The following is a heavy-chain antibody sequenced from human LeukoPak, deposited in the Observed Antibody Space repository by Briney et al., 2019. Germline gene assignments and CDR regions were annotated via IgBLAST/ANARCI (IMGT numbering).Heavy chain of an antibody. CDR1: GYTFTGYY. CDR3: ARDLMITFGGVIANEDWFDP. V-gene: IGHV1-2*02. D-gene: IGHD3-16*02. CDR2: INPNSGGT. J-gene: IGHJ5*02. Sequence: ASVKVSCKASGYTFTGYYMHWVRQAPGQGLEWMGWINPNSGGTNYAQKFQGRVTMTRDTSISTAYMELSRLRSDDTAVYYCARDLMITFGGVIANEDWFDPWGQGTLVTVSS.